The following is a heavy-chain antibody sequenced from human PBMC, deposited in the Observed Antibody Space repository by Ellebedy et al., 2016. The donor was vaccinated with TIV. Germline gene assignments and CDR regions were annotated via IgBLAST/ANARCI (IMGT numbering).Heavy chain of an antibody. D-gene: IGHD1-1*01. CDR3: TRVGRGLDY. Sequence: PGGSLRLSCAASGFIFSSYAMHWVRQAPGKGLEYVSTINKNGGVTNYADSVKGRFTISRDNFKNTLYLQMGGLRPEDMAVYYCTRVGRGLDYWGQGALVTVSS. J-gene: IGHJ4*02. CDR1: GFIFSSYA. CDR2: INKNGGVT. V-gene: IGHV3-64*02.